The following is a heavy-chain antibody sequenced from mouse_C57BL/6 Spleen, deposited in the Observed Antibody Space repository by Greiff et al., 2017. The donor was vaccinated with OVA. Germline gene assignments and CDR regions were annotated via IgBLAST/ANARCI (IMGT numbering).Heavy chain of an antibody. Sequence: VQLQQSGAELVMPGASVKLSCKASGYTFTSYWMHWVKQRPGQGLEWIGEIDPSDSYTIYNQKFKGKSTLTVDKSSSTAYMQLSSLTSEDSAVYYCARGGDYDAWFAYWGQGTLVTVSA. CDR3: ARGGDYDAWFAY. CDR2: IDPSDSYT. D-gene: IGHD2-4*01. CDR1: GYTFTSYW. J-gene: IGHJ3*01. V-gene: IGHV1-69*01.